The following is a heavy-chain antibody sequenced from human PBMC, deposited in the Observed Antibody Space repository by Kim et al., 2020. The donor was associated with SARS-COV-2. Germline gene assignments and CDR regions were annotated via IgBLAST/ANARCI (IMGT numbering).Heavy chain of an antibody. Sequence: GGSLRLSCAASGFTFSSYGMHWVRQAPGKGLEWVAVISYDGSNKYYADSVKGRFTISRDNSKNTLYLQMNSLRAEDTAVYYCAKDLSLEQWPITGVLDYWGQGTLVTVSS. J-gene: IGHJ4*02. CDR1: GFTFSSYG. CDR2: ISYDGSNK. CDR3: AKDLSLEQWPITGVLDY. V-gene: IGHV3-30*18. D-gene: IGHD6-19*01.